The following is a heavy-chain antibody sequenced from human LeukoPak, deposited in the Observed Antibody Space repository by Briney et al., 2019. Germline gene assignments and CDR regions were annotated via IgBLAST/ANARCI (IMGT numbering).Heavy chain of an antibody. CDR2: IKQDGSKK. J-gene: IGHJ4*02. V-gene: IGHV3-7*04. CDR1: GFPFSSYL. D-gene: IGHD5-24*01. CDR3: TRVGYIDEGIDH. Sequence: GGSLRLSCVASGFPFSSYLMTWVRQAPGKGVEWVANIKQDGSKKSYVDSVKGRFTISRDNAKNSLYLQMNSLRAEDTAIYYCTRVGYIDEGIDHWGQGTLVTVSS.